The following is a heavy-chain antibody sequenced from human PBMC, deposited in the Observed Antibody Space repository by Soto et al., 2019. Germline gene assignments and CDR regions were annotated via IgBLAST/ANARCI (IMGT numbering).Heavy chain of an antibody. CDR2: ISGSGGST. CDR1: GFTFSSYA. D-gene: IGHD6-13*01. J-gene: IGHJ4*02. V-gene: IGHV3-23*01. Sequence: EVQLLESGGGLVQPGGSLRLSCAASGFTFSSYAMSWVRQAPGKGLEWVSAISGSGGSTYYADSVNGRFTISRDNSKNTLYLQLHSLRAEDTAVYYCAKESSSSWDPFDYWGQGTLVTVSS. CDR3: AKESSSSWDPFDY.